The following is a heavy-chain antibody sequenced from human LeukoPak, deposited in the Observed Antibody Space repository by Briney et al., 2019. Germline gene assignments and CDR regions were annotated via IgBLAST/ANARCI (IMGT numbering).Heavy chain of an antibody. D-gene: IGHD1-26*01. V-gene: IGHV3-21*01. CDR3: ARDPYSGAYGDTYYYYMDV. CDR2: ITSSSSYT. Sequence: GGSLRLSCAASGFSFSSYNMNWVRQAPGKGLEWVSSITSSSSYTFYADSVKGRFTISRDNARNSLYLQMNSLRAEDTAVYYCARDPYSGAYGDTYYYYMDVWGKGTTVTISS. J-gene: IGHJ6*03. CDR1: GFSFSSYN.